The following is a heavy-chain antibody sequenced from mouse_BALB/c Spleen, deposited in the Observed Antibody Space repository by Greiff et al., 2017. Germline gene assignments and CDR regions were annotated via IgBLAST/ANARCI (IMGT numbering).Heavy chain of an antibody. Sequence: EVQGVESGGGLVKPGGSLKLSCAASGFTFSSYTMSWVRQTPEKRLEWVATISSGGGNTYYPDSVKGRFTISRDNAKNNLYLQMSSLRSEDTALYYCERYGDYDRFAYWGQGTLVTVSA. D-gene: IGHD2-4*01. CDR3: ERYGDYDRFAY. V-gene: IGHV5-9*03. CDR2: ISSGGGNT. CDR1: GFTFSSYT. J-gene: IGHJ3*01.